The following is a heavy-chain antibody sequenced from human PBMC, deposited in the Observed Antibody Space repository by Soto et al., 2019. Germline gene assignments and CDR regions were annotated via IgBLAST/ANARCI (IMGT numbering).Heavy chain of an antibody. CDR2: IYYSGST. J-gene: IGHJ3*02. CDR1: GGSISSYY. V-gene: IGHV4-59*08. D-gene: IGHD3-10*01. Sequence: PSETLSLTCTVSGGSISSYYWSWIRQPPGKGLEWIGYIYYSGSTNYNPSLKSRVTISVDTSKNQFSLKLSSVTAADTAVYYCARLYPGEYYYGSGSFSAFDIWGKGTMVTVS. CDR3: ARLYPGEYYYGSGSFSAFDI.